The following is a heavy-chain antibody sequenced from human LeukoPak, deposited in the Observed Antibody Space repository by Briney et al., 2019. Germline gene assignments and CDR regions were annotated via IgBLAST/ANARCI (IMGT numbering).Heavy chain of an antibody. D-gene: IGHD2/OR15-2a*01. V-gene: IGHV3-30-3*01. CDR2: ISYDGGDK. CDR1: GFTFNTYD. CDR3: ARDLSLGLFDS. J-gene: IGHJ4*02. Sequence: PGGSLRLSCAASGFTFNTYDMHWVRQAPGKGLEWVAIISYDGGDKYYADSVKGRFTISRDNSKNTLYLQLNSLRAEDTALYYCARDLSLGLFDSWGQGTLVTVSS.